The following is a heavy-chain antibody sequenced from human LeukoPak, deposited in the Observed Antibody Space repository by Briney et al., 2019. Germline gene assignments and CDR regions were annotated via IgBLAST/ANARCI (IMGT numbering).Heavy chain of an antibody. D-gene: IGHD3-16*02. CDR3: AKDRAYDDYVWGSYRSTSYFDY. Sequence: PGGSLSLSCAASGFTFSSYAMSWVPQAPGKGLEWVSAISGSDGSTYYADSVKGRFTISRDNSKNTLYLQMNSLRAEDTAVYYCAKDRAYDDYVWGSYRSTSYFDYWGQGTLVTVSS. V-gene: IGHV3-23*01. J-gene: IGHJ4*02. CDR1: GFTFSSYA. CDR2: ISGSDGST.